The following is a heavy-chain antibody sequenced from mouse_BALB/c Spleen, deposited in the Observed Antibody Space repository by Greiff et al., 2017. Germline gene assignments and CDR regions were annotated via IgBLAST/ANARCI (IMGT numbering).Heavy chain of an antibody. CDR2: IWRGGST. D-gene: IGHD2-14*01. Sequence: QVQLKQSGPSLVQPSQSLSITCTVSGFSLTSYGVHWVRQSPGKGLEWLGVIWRGGSTDYNAAFMSRLSITKDNSKSQVFFKMNSLQADDTAIYYCAKKWGYDIYAMDYWGQGTSVTVSS. CDR3: AKKWGYDIYAMDY. V-gene: IGHV2-5-1*01. CDR1: GFSLTSYG. J-gene: IGHJ4*01.